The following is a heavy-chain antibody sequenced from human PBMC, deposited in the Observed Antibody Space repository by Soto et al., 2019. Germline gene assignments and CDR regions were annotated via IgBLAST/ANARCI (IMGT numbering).Heavy chain of an antibody. CDR3: ERLRSATNNYKWFAR. J-gene: IGHJ5*02. Sequence: MLTHRTRFSGSSLDSGKGYLSWIRQVPGQGLEWIGHIYVTGAVDYNPSLRDRITISQDTSERQFSMNLRLVTAADTAVYYCERLRSATNNYKWFARWRQGTLVTVSS. CDR1: GSSLDSGKGY. V-gene: IGHV4-31*03. D-gene: IGHD1-20*01. CDR2: IYVTGAV.